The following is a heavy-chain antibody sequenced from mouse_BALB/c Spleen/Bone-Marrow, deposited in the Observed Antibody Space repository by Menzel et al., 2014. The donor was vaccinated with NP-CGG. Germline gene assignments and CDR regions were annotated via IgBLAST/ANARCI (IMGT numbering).Heavy chain of an antibody. J-gene: IGHJ4*01. Sequence: VQVVESGAELARPGASVKLSCKASGYTLTGYWMQWVKQRPGQGLEWIGAIYPGDGDTRYTQKFKGKATLPADKSSSTAYMQLSSLASEDSAVYYCARTTMITTGGYYAMDYWGQGTSVTVSS. V-gene: IGHV1-87*01. CDR2: IYPGDGDT. CDR3: ARTTMITTGGYYAMDY. CDR1: GYTLTGYW. D-gene: IGHD2-4*01.